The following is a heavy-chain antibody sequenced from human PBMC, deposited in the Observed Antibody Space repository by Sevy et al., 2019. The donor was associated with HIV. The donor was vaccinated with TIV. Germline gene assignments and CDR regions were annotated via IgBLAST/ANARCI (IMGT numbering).Heavy chain of an antibody. Sequence: ASVKVSCKVSGYTLTELSMHWVRQAPGKGLEWMGGFDPEDGETIYAQKFQGRVTMTEDTSTDTAYMELSSLTSEDTAVYYCASQCRFLRISARRGVFGAFDIWGQGTMVTVSS. CDR2: FDPEDGET. V-gene: IGHV1-24*01. CDR1: GYTLTELS. CDR3: ASQCRFLRISARRGVFGAFDI. D-gene: IGHD6-6*01. J-gene: IGHJ3*02.